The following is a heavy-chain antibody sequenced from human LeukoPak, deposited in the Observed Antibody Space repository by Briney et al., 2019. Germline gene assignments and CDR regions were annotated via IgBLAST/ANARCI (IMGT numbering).Heavy chain of an antibody. CDR3: ARGSYYGSGSYYKTDY. D-gene: IGHD3-10*01. CDR2: IRYDGSNK. CDR1: GFTFSSYG. J-gene: IGHJ4*02. Sequence: GGSLRLSCAASGFTFSSYGMHWVRQAPGKGLEWVAFIRYDGSNKYYADSVKGRFTVSRDNSKNTLYLQMNSLRAEDTAVYYCARGSYYGSGSYYKTDYWGQGTLVTVSS. V-gene: IGHV3-30*02.